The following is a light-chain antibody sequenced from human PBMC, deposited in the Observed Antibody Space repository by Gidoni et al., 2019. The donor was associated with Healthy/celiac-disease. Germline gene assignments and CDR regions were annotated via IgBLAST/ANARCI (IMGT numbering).Light chain of an antibody. CDR1: QDISNY. V-gene: IGKV1-33*01. J-gene: IGKJ4*01. CDR3: QQYDNLPLT. CDR2: DAS. Sequence: DLQMTQSPSSLSASVGDRVTITCQASQDISNYLNWYQQKPEKAPKLLIYDASNLETGVPSRFSGSGSGTDFTCTISSLQPEDIATYYCQQYDNLPLTFGGGTKVEIK.